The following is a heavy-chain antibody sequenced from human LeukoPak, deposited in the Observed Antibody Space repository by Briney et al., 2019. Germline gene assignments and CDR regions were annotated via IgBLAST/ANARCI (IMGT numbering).Heavy chain of an antibody. D-gene: IGHD6-13*01. V-gene: IGHV3-9*01. CDR1: GFTFDDYA. CDR2: ISWNSGSI. CDR3: AKEQGIAAAGTSIYYYYYMDV. J-gene: IGHJ6*03. Sequence: PGGSLRLSCAASGFTFDDYAMHWVRQAPGKGLEWVSGISWNSGSIGYADSVKGRFTISRDNAKNSLYLQMNSLRAEDTALYYCAKEQGIAAAGTSIYYYYYMDVWGKGTTVTISS.